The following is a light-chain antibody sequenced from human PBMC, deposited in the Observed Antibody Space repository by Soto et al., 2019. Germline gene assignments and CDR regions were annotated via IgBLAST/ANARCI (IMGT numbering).Light chain of an antibody. V-gene: IGLV2-23*01. Sequence: QSALTQPASVSGSPGQSITISCTGTSSDVGSYNLVSWYQHHSGKAPKLMVYEGSKRPSGVSNRFSGSKSGNTASLTISGLQAEDEADYYCCPYAGSSTYVFGTGTKVTVL. CDR3: CPYAGSSTYV. J-gene: IGLJ1*01. CDR1: SSDVGSYNL. CDR2: EGS.